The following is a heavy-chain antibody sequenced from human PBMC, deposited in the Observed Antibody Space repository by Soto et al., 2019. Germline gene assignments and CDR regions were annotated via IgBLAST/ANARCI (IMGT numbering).Heavy chain of an antibody. D-gene: IGHD3-22*01. CDR2: IYSIGRT. J-gene: IGHJ2*01. Sequence: QVQLQESGPGLVKPSQTLSLTCTVSGSSINSDGYYWSWIRQRPGKGLEWIGYIYSIGRTYYNPSFKSRLTISVDTSKNQFSLKLSSVTAADTAVYYCARDLSRGSGYYSWYFDLWGRGTLVTVSS. CDR1: GSSINSDGYY. CDR3: ARDLSRGSGYYSWYFDL. V-gene: IGHV4-31*03.